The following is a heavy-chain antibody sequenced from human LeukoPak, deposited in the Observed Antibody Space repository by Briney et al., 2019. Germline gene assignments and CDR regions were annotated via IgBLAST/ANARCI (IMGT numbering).Heavy chain of an antibody. J-gene: IGHJ4*02. Sequence: GGSLRLSCAASGFTFRSHDMSWVRQAPGKGPEWVSGISGSGGSTFYADSVKGRFTISRDNSKNTLYLQMNSLRAEDTAVYYCARDPQAIVVVPAAPLYYFDYWGQGTLVTVSS. CDR2: ISGSGGST. CDR1: GFTFRSHD. D-gene: IGHD2-2*01. CDR3: ARDPQAIVVVPAAPLYYFDY. V-gene: IGHV3-23*01.